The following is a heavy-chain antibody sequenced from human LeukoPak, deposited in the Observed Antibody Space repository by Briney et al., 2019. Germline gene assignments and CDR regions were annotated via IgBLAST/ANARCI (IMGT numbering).Heavy chain of an antibody. J-gene: IGHJ4*02. CDR1: GGSISTYY. D-gene: IGHD5-12*01. CDR3: ARVGSGYDYFDY. Sequence: SETLSLTCTVFGGSISTYYWSWIRQPAGKGLEWIGRVHGSGNTKYNPLFMSRVTMSVDTSKNQFSLKLSFVTAADTAVYYCARVGSGYDYFDYWGQGNLVTVSS. V-gene: IGHV4-4*07. CDR2: VHGSGNT.